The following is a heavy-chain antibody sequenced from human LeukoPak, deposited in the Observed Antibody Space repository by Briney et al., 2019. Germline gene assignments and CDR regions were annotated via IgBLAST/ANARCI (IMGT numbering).Heavy chain of an antibody. CDR1: GGSFSGYY. J-gene: IGHJ3*02. CDR2: INHSGST. V-gene: IGHV4-34*01. D-gene: IGHD4-17*01. CDR3: ARVDGDYGNDAFDI. Sequence: TSETLSLTCAVYGGSFSGYYWSWIRQPPGKGLEWIGEINHSGSTNYNPSLKSRVTISVDRSKNQFSLKLSSVTAADTAVYYCARVDGDYGNDAFDIWGQGTMVTVSS.